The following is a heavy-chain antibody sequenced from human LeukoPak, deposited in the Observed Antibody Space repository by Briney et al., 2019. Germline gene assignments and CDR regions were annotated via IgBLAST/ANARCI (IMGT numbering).Heavy chain of an antibody. CDR2: INPSGGST. J-gene: IGHJ6*03. V-gene: IGHV1-46*01. CDR1: GYTFTSYY. Sequence: ASVKVSCKASGYTFTSYYMHWVRQAPGQGLEWMGIINPSGGSTSYAQKFQGRVTMTRDMSTSTVYMELSSLRSEDTAVYYCARAATDYVWGSYRTYYYYMDVWGKGTTVTISS. CDR3: ARAATDYVWGSYRTYYYYMDV. D-gene: IGHD3-16*02.